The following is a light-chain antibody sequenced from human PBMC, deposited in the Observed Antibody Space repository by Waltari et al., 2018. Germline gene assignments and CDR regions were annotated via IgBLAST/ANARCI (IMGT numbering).Light chain of an antibody. CDR2: WAS. J-gene: IGKJ1*01. V-gene: IGKV4-1*01. Sequence: DIVMTQSPDSLAVSLGERATINCKSSQSVLYSSNNKNYLAWYQQKPGQPPKLLIYWASTRESGVPARFSGSGSGTDFTLTISSLQAEDVAVYYCRQYYSTPQTFGQGTKVEIK. CDR1: QSVLYSSNNKNY. CDR3: RQYYSTPQT.